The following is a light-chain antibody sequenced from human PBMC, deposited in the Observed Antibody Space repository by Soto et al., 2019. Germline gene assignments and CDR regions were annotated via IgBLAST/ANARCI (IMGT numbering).Light chain of an antibody. J-gene: IGLJ2*01. CDR3: QTWGTGILI. CDR1: SGHSNYA. Sequence: QSVLTQSPSASASLGASVKLTCTLSSGHSNYAIAWHQQQPEKGPRYLMKLNRDGSHSKGDGIPNRFSGSSSGAERYLTISSLQFEDEADYYCQTWGTGILIFGGGTKLTVL. V-gene: IGLV4-69*01. CDR2: LNRDGSH.